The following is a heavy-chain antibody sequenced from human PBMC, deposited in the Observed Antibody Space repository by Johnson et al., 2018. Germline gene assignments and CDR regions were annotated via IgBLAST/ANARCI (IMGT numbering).Heavy chain of an antibody. D-gene: IGHD4-17*01. V-gene: IGHV3-23*01. Sequence: VQLQESGGGLVQPGGSLRLSCAASGFTFSSCVMSWVRQAPGKGLEWVSAISGSGSGPSYADSVKGRFTISRDNSKNTLYVQMNSRGAEDTAVYYCAKVPIGDYGDHYYYGLDVWGQGTTVTGSS. J-gene: IGHJ6*02. CDR1: GFTFSSCV. CDR3: AKVPIGDYGDHYYYGLDV. CDR2: ISGSGSGP.